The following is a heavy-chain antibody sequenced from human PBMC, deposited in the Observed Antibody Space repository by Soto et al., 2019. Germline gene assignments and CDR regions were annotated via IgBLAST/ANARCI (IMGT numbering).Heavy chain of an antibody. CDR1: GYTFTSYG. V-gene: IGHV1-18*01. CDR2: ISAYNGNT. D-gene: IGHD3-9*01. J-gene: IGHJ5*02. CDR3: AREGGDILTGYYMNDNGGWFDP. Sequence: VASVKVSCKASGYTFTSYGISWVRQAPGQGLEWMGWISAYNGNTNYAQKLQGRVTMTTDTSTSTAYMELRSLRSDDTAVYYCAREGGDILTGYYMNDNGGWFDPWGQGTLVTVSS.